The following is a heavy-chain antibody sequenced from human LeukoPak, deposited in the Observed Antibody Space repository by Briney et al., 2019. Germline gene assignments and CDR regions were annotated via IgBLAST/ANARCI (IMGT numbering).Heavy chain of an antibody. CDR2: IYAGDSDT. Sequence: GESLKISCKGSGYSFSSYWIGWVRQMPGKGLEWMGIIYAGDSDTRYSPSFQGQVTISADKSISTAYLQWSSLKASGTAMYYCARPLGYCSGASCYFYYFDYWGQGTLVTVSS. V-gene: IGHV5-51*01. D-gene: IGHD2-15*01. CDR1: GYSFSSYW. CDR3: ARPLGYCSGASCYFYYFDY. J-gene: IGHJ4*02.